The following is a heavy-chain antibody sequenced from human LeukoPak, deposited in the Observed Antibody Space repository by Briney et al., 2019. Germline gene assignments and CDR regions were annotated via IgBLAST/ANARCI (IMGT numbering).Heavy chain of an antibody. J-gene: IGHJ3*02. Sequence: PSQTLSLTCAVSGGSISSGGYSWSWIRQPPGKGLEWIGYIYYSGSTYYNPSLKSRVTISADRSKNQFSLKLTSVTAADTAVYYCGARRAFDIWGQGTMVTVSS. CDR1: GGSISSGGYS. CDR2: IYYSGST. V-gene: IGHV4-30-2*01. D-gene: IGHD6-6*01. CDR3: GARRAFDI.